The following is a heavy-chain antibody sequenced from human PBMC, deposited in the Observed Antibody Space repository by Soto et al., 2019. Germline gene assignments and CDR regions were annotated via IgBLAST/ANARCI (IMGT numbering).Heavy chain of an antibody. Sequence: GGSLRLSCAASGFKFSDYWMSWVRQAPGKGLEWVGNIKHDTSEAHYADSVKGRFTITRDNIKNFLFLQMNGLRSDDTASYYCARDGLLFSGPYRPCSFDYWGLGNLVTVSS. J-gene: IGHJ4*02. V-gene: IGHV3-7*03. D-gene: IGHD3-16*02. CDR2: IKHDTSEA. CDR1: GFKFSDYW. CDR3: ARDGLLFSGPYRPCSFDY.